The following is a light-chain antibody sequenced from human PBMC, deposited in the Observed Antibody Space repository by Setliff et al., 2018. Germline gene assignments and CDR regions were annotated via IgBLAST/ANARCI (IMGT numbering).Light chain of an antibody. Sequence: QSALTQPPSASGSPGQSVTISCTGTSSDVGGYHYVSWYQHHPGKAPKLMIYEVTKRPSGVPDRFSGSKSGNTASLTVSGLQVEDEADYYCQSYDTRLNDYVFGTGTKVTVL. CDR1: SSDVGGYHY. CDR3: QSYDTRLNDYV. CDR2: EVT. J-gene: IGLJ1*01. V-gene: IGLV2-8*01.